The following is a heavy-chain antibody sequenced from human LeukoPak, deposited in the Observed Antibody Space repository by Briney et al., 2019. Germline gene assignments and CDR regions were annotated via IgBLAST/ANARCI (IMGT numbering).Heavy chain of an antibody. J-gene: IGHJ4*02. D-gene: IGHD3-10*01. V-gene: IGHV3-66*01. CDR1: GFTFSSYA. CDR2: IYSGGST. CDR3: ARGGSLLWFGEGY. Sequence: GGSLRLSCAASGFTFSSYAMSWVRQAPGKGLEWVSVIYSGGSTYYADSVKGRFTISRDNSKNTLYLQMNSLRAEDTAVYYCARGGSLLWFGEGYWGQGTLVTVSS.